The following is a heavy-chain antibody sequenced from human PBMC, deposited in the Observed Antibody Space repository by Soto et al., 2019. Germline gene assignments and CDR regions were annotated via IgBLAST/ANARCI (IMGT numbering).Heavy chain of an antibody. V-gene: IGHV4-59*01. J-gene: IGHJ4*02. Sequence: SETLSLTCTVSGGSISSYYWSWIRQPPGKGLEWIGYIYYSGSTNYNPSLKSRVTISVDTSKNQFSLKLSSVTAADTAVYYCASVRDGYWGQGTLVTVSS. CDR1: GGSISSYY. CDR2: IYYSGST. CDR3: ASVRDGY. D-gene: IGHD6-6*01.